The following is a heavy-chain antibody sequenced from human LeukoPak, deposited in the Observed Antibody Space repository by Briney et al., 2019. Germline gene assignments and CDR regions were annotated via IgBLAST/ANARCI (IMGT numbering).Heavy chain of an antibody. D-gene: IGHD1-26*01. Sequence: GGSLRLSCAAPGFSFSRYAMSWVRQAPGRGLEWVSAISGSGGSTYYADSVKGRFTISRDNSKNTLYLQMNSLRAEDTAVYYCAKDGNSGSYLDYWGQGTLVTVSS. CDR1: GFSFSRYA. CDR2: ISGSGGST. CDR3: AKDGNSGSYLDY. J-gene: IGHJ4*02. V-gene: IGHV3-23*01.